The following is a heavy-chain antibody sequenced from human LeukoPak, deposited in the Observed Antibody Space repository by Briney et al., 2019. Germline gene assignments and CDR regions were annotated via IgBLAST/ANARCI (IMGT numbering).Heavy chain of an antibody. CDR2: ISDSGDTT. CDR3: AKDPVMRDRRLNYLDY. D-gene: IGHD3-16*01. V-gene: IGHV3-23*01. Sequence: SGGSLRLSCAASGFTFSSYAMSWVRKAPVKGLEWVSSISDSGDTTYFADSVKGRFTISRDNPKNTLYLQMSSLRAEDTAVYYCAKDPVMRDRRLNYLDYWGQGTLVTVSS. CDR1: GFTFSSYA. J-gene: IGHJ4*02.